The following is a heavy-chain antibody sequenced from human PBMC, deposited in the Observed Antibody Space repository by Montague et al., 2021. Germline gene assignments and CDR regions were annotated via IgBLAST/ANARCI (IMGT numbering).Heavy chain of an antibody. J-gene: IGHJ5*02. CDR2: ICDGGSA. CDR1: GDSVRCGIYH. CDR3: AAYYYGGGGRGS. D-gene: IGHD3-10*01. Sequence: SETLSLTCSVSGDSVRCGIYHWGWIRQSPGKGLEWIGYICDGGSATYNPSLESRVTMSLDTSSNQFSLNLRSATAADTAVYYCAAYYYGGGGRGSWGQGTLVTVSS. V-gene: IGHV4-61*01.